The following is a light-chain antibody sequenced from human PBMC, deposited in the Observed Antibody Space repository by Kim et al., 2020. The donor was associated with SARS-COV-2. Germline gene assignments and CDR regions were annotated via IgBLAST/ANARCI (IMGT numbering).Light chain of an antibody. CDR2: GAS. CDR3: NKYNSAPWT. J-gene: IGKJ1*01. V-gene: IGKV1-27*01. CDR1: QVINNY. Sequence: GDRAPLTVGPSQVINNYLARYQQKPGKAPTVLTYGASTWHSGVQSRFSASGSGTDLTLPIGSLQPEDVETYYCNKYNSAPWTFGQGTKLDIK.